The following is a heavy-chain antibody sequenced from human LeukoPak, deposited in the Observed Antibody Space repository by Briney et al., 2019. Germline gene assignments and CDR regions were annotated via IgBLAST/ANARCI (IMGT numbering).Heavy chain of an antibody. J-gene: IGHJ4*02. CDR3: TRGVINFYYFDH. V-gene: IGHV3-49*03. CDR2: IRSKSYGGAT. Sequence: GGSLRLSCTVSGFTFGDYAMGWFRQAPGKGLEWVGFIRSKSYGGATEYAASLKGGFTISRDDSKSIAYLQMNSLKTEDTAVYYCTRGVINFYYFDHWGQGTLVTVSS. CDR1: GFTFGDYA. D-gene: IGHD3-16*02.